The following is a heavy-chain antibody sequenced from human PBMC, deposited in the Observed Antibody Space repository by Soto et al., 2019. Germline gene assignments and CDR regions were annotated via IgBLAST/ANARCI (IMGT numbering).Heavy chain of an antibody. V-gene: IGHV1-18*01. CDR1: LDGLACRS. Sequence: GASAAASSEDSLDGLACRSMTSLHQSQEQGLEWMGWIVTYNGNTQTAQNLQGRVTMTTDASTSTAYMDLRSLRSDDTAVYYCARGPQSNGWRGKWFDLWGQGTPVTVS. CDR3: ARGPQSNGWRGKWFDL. D-gene: IGHD6-19*01. CDR2: IVTYNGNT. J-gene: IGHJ5*02.